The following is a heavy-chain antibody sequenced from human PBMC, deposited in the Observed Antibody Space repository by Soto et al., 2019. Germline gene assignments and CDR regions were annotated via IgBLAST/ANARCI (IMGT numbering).Heavy chain of an antibody. V-gene: IGHV4-59*01. CDR1: GDSITGSH. CDR3: ARGTLTSYFDY. Sequence: NPSETLSLTCTVSGDSITGSHWNWIRQPLGKPLEWIGYIYYRGSTNYNPSLKSRLTLSVDTSKNQIFLRLNSVTAADTAVYYCARGTLTSYFDYWGQGTLVTVSS. CDR2: IYYRGST. J-gene: IGHJ4*02.